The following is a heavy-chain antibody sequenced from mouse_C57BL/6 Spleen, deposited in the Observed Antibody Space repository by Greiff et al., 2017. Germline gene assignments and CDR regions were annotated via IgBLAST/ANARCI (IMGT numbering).Heavy chain of an antibody. Sequence: QVQLKQSGAELVKPGASVKLSCKASGYTFTEYTIHWVKQRSGQGLEWIGWFYPGSGSIKYNEKFKDKATLTADKSSSTVYMELSRLTSEDSAVYVCARHEDRDYGNYGAMDYWGQGASVTVSS. CDR2: FYPGSGSI. D-gene: IGHD2-1*01. CDR1: GYTFTEYT. CDR3: ARHEDRDYGNYGAMDY. V-gene: IGHV1-62-2*01. J-gene: IGHJ4*01.